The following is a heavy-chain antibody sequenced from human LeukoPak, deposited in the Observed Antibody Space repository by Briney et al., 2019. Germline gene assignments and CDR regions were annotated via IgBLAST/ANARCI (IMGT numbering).Heavy chain of an antibody. V-gene: IGHV4-39*01. J-gene: IGHJ6*03. CDR2: IYYSGNT. CDR3: ARVKDPGGYYYYYYMDV. D-gene: IGHD3-16*01. Sequence: SQTLSLTCTVSGVSISSSNSYWGWIRQPPGKGLEWIGSIYYSGNTYYNVSLKSQVSISIDTSKNQFSLRLTSVTAADTAVYYCARVKDPGGYYYYYYMDVWGKGTTVTVSS. CDR1: GVSISSSNSY.